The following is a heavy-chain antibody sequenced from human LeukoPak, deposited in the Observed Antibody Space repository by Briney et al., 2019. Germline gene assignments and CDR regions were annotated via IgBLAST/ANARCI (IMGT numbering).Heavy chain of an antibody. J-gene: IGHJ4*02. V-gene: IGHV4-59*01. CDR3: TRGTGWLTTD. Sequence: SETLSLTCIASSGSFTSSYWSWFRQPPGKGLEWIGYMYYDGRTNYNPSLKSRVTISIDTSKNQFSLKLTSVTTADTAVYYCTRGTGWLTTDWGQGTLVTVSS. D-gene: IGHD5-12*01. CDR1: SGSFTSSY. CDR2: MYYDGRT.